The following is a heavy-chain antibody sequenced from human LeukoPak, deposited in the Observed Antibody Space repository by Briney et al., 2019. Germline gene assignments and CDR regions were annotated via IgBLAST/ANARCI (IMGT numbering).Heavy chain of an antibody. D-gene: IGHD3-16*01. J-gene: IGHJ4*02. CDR1: GYTFTSHA. V-gene: IGHV7-4-1*02. CDR2: INTNTRNP. Sequence: ASVKVSFKASGYTFTSHAMNWVRQTPGQGLEWVGWINTNTRNPTYAQGFTGRFVFSLDTSVSTACLQISSLKAEDTAVYYCAREGIDPTGGYVWGQGTLVTVSS. CDR3: AREGIDPTGGYV.